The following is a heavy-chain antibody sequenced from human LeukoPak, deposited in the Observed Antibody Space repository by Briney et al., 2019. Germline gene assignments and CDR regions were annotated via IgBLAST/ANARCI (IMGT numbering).Heavy chain of an antibody. CDR1: GYTFSGYY. V-gene: IGHV1-2*02. D-gene: IGHD3-10*01. CDR2: INANNGGT. J-gene: IGHJ3*02. Sequence: ASVTVSCKASGYTFSGYYMHWVRQAPGQGLEWMGWINANNGGTNYAQKFQGRVTWTRDTSISTAYMELGRLRSDDTAVYYCARDYGRGFDIWGQGTMVTVSS. CDR3: ARDYGRGFDI.